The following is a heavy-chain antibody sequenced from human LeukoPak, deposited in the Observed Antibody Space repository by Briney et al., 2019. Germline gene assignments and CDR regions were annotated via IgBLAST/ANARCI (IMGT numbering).Heavy chain of an antibody. CDR2: ISSSGSTI. CDR3: ASLNDSTLFDY. D-gene: IGHD3-22*01. V-gene: IGHV3-11*04. J-gene: IGHJ4*02. Sequence: GGSLRLSCAASGFTFSDYYMSWIRQAPGKGLEWVSYISSSGSTIYYADPVKGRFTISRDNAKNSLYLQMNSLRAEDTAVYYCASLNDSTLFDYWGQGTLVTVSS. CDR1: GFTFSDYY.